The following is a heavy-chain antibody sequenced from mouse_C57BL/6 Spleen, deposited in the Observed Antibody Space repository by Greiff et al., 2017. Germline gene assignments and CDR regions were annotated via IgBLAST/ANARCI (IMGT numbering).Heavy chain of an antibody. J-gene: IGHJ4*01. CDR3: ATRYYGSSYEGAMDY. Sequence: QVQLQQPGAELVRPGSSVKLSCKASGYTFTSYWMHWVKQRPIQGLEWIGNIDPSDSETHYNQKFKDKATLTVDKSSSTAYMQLSSLTSEDSAVYYGATRYYGSSYEGAMDYWGQGTSVTVSS. V-gene: IGHV1-52*01. CDR1: GYTFTSYW. CDR2: IDPSDSET. D-gene: IGHD1-1*01.